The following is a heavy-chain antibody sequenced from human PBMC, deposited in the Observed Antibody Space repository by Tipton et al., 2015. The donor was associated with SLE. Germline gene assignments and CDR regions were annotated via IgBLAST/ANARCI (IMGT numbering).Heavy chain of an antibody. CDR1: GGSFSGYY. CDR2: INHSGST. CDR3: ATVGGSTDAGTRY. V-gene: IGHV4-34*01. J-gene: IGHJ4*02. Sequence: TLSLTCAVYGGSFSGYYWSWIRQPPGKGLEWIGEINHSGSTNYNPSLKSRVTISVDTSKNQFSLKLSSVTAADTAVYYCATVGGSTDAGTRYWGQGTLVTVSS. D-gene: IGHD1-7*01.